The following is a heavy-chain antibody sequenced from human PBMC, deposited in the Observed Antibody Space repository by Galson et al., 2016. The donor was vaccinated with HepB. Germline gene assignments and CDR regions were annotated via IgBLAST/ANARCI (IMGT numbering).Heavy chain of an antibody. D-gene: IGHD5-12*01. CDR2: ISYDGSDK. J-gene: IGHJ6*02. V-gene: IGHV3-30*18. CDR3: AKDRYDYLRGYYYYGMDV. Sequence: SLRLSCAASGFTFSGYGMHWVRQAPGKGLDWVAVISYDGSDKYYADSVKGRFTISSDNSKNTLYLQMNSLRAEDTAVYYCAKDRYDYLRGYYYYGMDVWGQGTTVTVSS. CDR1: GFTFSGYG.